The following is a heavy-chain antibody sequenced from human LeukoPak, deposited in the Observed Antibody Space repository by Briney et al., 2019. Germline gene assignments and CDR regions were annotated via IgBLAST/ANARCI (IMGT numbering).Heavy chain of an antibody. CDR2: IYYSGTT. CDR1: GGSISSYY. D-gene: IGHD2-15*01. J-gene: IGHJ4*02. V-gene: IGHV4-59*01. Sequence: SETLSLPCTLTGGSISSYYWNWIRKPPGKGLEWMGYIYYSGTTNYNPSLKSRVTISVDTSKNQFSLKLSSVTAADTAVYYCASNSYSAFGFDYWGQGTLVTVSS. CDR3: ASNSYSAFGFDY.